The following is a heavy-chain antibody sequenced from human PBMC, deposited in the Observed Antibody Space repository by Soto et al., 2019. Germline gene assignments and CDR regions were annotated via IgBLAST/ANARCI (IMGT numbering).Heavy chain of an antibody. CDR1: GGSFSGYY. CDR2: INHSGSI. Sequence: QVQLQQWGAGLLKHSETLSLTCAVYGGSFSGYYWSWIRQPPGKGLEWTGEINHSGSINYNPSLKSRVTISVDTSKSQFSLKLSAVTAADTAVYYGARVGKSPTPSYYFDDWGQGTLVTVSS. V-gene: IGHV4-34*01. J-gene: IGHJ4*02. D-gene: IGHD1-1*01. CDR3: ARVGKSPTPSYYFDD.